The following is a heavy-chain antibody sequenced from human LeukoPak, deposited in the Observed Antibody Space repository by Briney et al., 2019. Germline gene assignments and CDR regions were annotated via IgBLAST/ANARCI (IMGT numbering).Heavy chain of an antibody. D-gene: IGHD1-26*01. CDR3: ATVSGSYSNPGFDY. J-gene: IGHJ4*02. Sequence: SVKVSCKASGGTFSSYAISWVRQAPGQGLEWMGGIIPIFGTANYAQKFQGRVTMTEDTSTDTAYMELSSLRSEDTAVYYCATVSGSYSNPGFDYWGQGTLVTVSS. V-gene: IGHV1-69*06. CDR2: IIPIFGTA. CDR1: GGTFSSYA.